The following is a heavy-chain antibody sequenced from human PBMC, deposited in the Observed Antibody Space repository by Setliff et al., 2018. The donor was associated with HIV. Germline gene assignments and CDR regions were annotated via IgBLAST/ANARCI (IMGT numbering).Heavy chain of an antibody. CDR1: GFTFSTYW. D-gene: IGHD6-13*01. CDR3: ARDGVAAGLYFDQ. Sequence: PGGSLRLSCAASGFTFSTYWMSWVRQAPGKGLEWVANIKQDGSEKNYMDSVKGRFTISRDNAKNSLYLQMNSLRADDTAVYYCARDGVAAGLYFDQWGQGALVTVSS. J-gene: IGHJ4*02. CDR2: IKQDGSEK. V-gene: IGHV3-7*05.